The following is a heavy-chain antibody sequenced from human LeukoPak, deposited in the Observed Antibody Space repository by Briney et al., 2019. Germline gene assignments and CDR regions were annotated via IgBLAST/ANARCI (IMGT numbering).Heavy chain of an antibody. J-gene: IGHJ6*03. CDR1: GFTFSSYS. CDR3: ARLYYYYYYMDV. CDR2: IRYDGSNK. V-gene: IGHV3-33*08. Sequence: GGSLRLSCAGSGFTFSSYSMNWVRQAPGKGLEWVAFIRYDGSNKYYADSVKGRFTVSRDNAKNSLYLQMNSLRAEDTAVYYCARLYYYYYYMDVWGKGTTVTISS.